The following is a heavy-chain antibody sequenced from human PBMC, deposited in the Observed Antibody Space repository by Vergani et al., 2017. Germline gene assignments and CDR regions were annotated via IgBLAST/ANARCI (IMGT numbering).Heavy chain of an antibody. D-gene: IGHD3-10*01. CDR3: ARVNYYGSGYYYHYMDV. CDR2: IYTSGIT. Sequence: QLQLQESGPGLVKPSETLSLTCTVSGGSISSSSYYWSWIRQPAGKGLEWIGRIYTSGITNYNPSLKSRVTISVDTSKNHFSLKLSSVTAADTALYYCARVNYYGSGYYYHYMDVWGKGTTVTVSS. V-gene: IGHV4-61*02. CDR1: GGSISSSSYY. J-gene: IGHJ6*03.